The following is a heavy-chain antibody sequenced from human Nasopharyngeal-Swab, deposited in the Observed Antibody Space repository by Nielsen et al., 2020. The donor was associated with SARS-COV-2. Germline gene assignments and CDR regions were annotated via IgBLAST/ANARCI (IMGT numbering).Heavy chain of an antibody. V-gene: IGHV3-30*02. Sequence: GESLKISCAASGFTFSSYGMHWVRQAPGKGLEWVAFIRYDGSNKYYADSVKGRFTISRDNSKNTLYLRMNSLRAEDTAVYYCAKDGTYYDFWSGYYPPYYYYYMDVWGKGTTVTVSS. CDR3: AKDGTYYDFWSGYYPPYYYYYMDV. J-gene: IGHJ6*03. D-gene: IGHD3-3*01. CDR2: IRYDGSNK. CDR1: GFTFSSYG.